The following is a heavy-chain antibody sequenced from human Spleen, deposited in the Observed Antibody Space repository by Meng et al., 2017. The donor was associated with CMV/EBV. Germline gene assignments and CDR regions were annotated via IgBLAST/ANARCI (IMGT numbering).Heavy chain of an antibody. CDR3: ARDLVFGSGSMGD. CDR2: INSRGTTK. V-gene: IGHV3-48*04. D-gene: IGHD3-10*01. Sequence: GESLKISCAVSGFNFSSYSMNWVRQAPGKGLEWISYINSRGTTKYHADSVRGRFTISRDSAKNSLFLQMNSLRVEDTAVYYCARDLVFGSGSMGDWGQGTVVTVSS. J-gene: IGHJ4*02. CDR1: GFNFSSYS.